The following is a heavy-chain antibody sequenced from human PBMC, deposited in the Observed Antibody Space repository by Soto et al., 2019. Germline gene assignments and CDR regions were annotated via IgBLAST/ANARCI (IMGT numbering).Heavy chain of an antibody. Sequence: ASVKVSCKASGYTFTSYYMHWVRQAPGQGLEWMGIINPSGGSTSYTQKFQGRVTMTRDTSTSTVYMELSSLRSEDTAVYYCARDYCPVGSCSGNWFDPWGQGTLVTVS. J-gene: IGHJ5*02. CDR1: GYTFTSYY. CDR3: ARDYCPVGSCSGNWFDP. D-gene: IGHD2-15*01. CDR2: INPSGGST. V-gene: IGHV1-46*01.